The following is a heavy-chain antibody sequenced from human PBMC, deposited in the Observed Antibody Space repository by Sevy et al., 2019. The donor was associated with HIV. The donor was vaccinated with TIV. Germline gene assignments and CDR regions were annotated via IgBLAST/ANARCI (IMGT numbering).Heavy chain of an antibody. V-gene: IGHV3-23*01. CDR3: AKPAVSGSYYAGLVY. CDR2: ISGSGGST. D-gene: IGHD1-26*01. J-gene: IGHJ4*02. CDR1: GFTFSSYA. Sequence: GGSLRLSCAASGFTFSSYAMSWVRQAPGKGLELVSAISGSGGSTYYADSVKGRFTISRDNSKNTLYLQMNSLRAEDTAVYYCAKPAVSGSYYAGLVYWGQGTLVTVSS.